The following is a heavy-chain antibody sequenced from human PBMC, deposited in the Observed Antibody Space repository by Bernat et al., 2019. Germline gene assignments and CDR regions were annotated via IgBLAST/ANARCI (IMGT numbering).Heavy chain of an antibody. CDR3: TRDPPYCSGDSCFGPLEY. J-gene: IGHJ4*02. D-gene: IGHD2-15*01. CDR2: ISSDSSVI. V-gene: IGHV3-11*06. CDR1: GFTFSDYY. Sequence: QVQLVESGGGLVKPGGSLRLSCAASGFTFSDYYMSWIRQAPGKGLDWVSYISSDSSVIHYADSVKGRFTMSRDNARSSLFLQLNSLRDEDTAVYYCTRDPPYCSGDSCFGPLEYWGQGTLVTVSP.